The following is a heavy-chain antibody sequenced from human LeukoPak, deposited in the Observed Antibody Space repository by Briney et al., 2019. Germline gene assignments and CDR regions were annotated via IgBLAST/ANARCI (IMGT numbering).Heavy chain of an antibody. Sequence: PGESLKISWKGSGYSFTSYWIGWGRPMPGKGLEWMGIIYPGDSDTRYSPSLQGQVTISADKSISTAYLQWSSLKASDTAMYYCARYDSGYDSYWFDPWGQGTLVTVSS. D-gene: IGHD5-12*01. CDR2: IYPGDSDT. CDR1: GYSFTSYW. J-gene: IGHJ5*02. CDR3: ARYDSGYDSYWFDP. V-gene: IGHV5-51*01.